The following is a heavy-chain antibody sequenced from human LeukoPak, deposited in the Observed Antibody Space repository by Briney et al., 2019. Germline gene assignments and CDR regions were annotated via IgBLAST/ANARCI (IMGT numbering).Heavy chain of an antibody. D-gene: IGHD2-15*01. CDR3: ARLSLHCSGGSCYRGAFDS. J-gene: IGHJ4*02. CDR2: VYYSGVT. CDR1: GGTTGSDY. Sequence: SETLSLTCNVSGGTTGSDYWSWIRQPPGKGLEWIAYVYYSGVTSYNPSLKGRVAISIDTSKNQFSLNLSSVTAADTAVYYCARLSLHCSGGSCYRGAFDSWGQGTLVTVSS. V-gene: IGHV4-59*08.